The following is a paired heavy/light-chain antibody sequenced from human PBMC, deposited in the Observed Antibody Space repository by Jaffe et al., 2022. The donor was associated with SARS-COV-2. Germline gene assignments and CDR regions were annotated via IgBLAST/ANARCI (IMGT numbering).Light chain of an antibody. CDR3: QQYDGSGFT. CDR1: QSVSSSY. J-gene: IGKJ3*01. V-gene: IGKV3-20*01. Sequence: EIVLTQSPGTLSLSPGERATLSCRASQSVSSSYLAWYQQKPGQAPRLLIYATSSRATGIPDRFSGGGSETDFTLTISGLEPEDFAVYYCQQYDGSGFTFGPGTKVDIK. CDR2: ATS.
Heavy chain of an antibody. V-gene: IGHV4-61*02. CDR2: MFISGAS. J-gene: IGHJ4*02. CDR3: ARGGECRGGNCWNY. Sequence: QVQLQESGPGLVKPSQTLSLTCTVSGASISSGSYYWSWIRQPAGKGLEWIGRMFISGASSYNPSLKSRVTISVDTSKNQFSLKLNSVTAADTAVYYCARGGECRGGNCWNYWGQGTLVTVSS. CDR1: GASISSGSYY. D-gene: IGHD2-15*01.